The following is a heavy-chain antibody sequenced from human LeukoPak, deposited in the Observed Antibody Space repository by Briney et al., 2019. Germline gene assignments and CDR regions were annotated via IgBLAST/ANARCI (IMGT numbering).Heavy chain of an antibody. J-gene: IGHJ4*02. Sequence: SLRLSCAASGFTFDDYAMHWVRQAPGKGLEWDSGISWNSGSIGYADSVKGRFTISRDNAKNSLYLQMNSLRAEDTALYYCAKAQSSGYYYTFDYWGQGTLVTVSS. D-gene: IGHD3-22*01. CDR1: GFTFDDYA. CDR3: AKAQSSGYYYTFDY. V-gene: IGHV3-9*01. CDR2: ISWNSGSI.